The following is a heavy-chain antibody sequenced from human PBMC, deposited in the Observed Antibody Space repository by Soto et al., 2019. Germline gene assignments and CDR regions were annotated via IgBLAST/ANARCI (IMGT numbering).Heavy chain of an antibody. CDR2: VNPIVSMS. CDR1: GDTFSFYT. J-gene: IGHJ4*02. Sequence: QVQLVQSGAEVKKPGSSVKVSCKASGDTFSFYTINWVRQAPGLGLEWMGRVNPIVSMSNYAQKFQGRVTITAAKSTNSAYMQLSSLSSEDTAIYYCAASYGSGYRAFDYWGQGALVTVSS. CDR3: AASYGSGYRAFDY. D-gene: IGHD3-10*01. V-gene: IGHV1-69*02.